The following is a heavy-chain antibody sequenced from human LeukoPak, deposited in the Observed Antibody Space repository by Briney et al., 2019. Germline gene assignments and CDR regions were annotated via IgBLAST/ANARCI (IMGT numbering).Heavy chain of an antibody. CDR2: ISGSGGST. CDR1: GFTFSSYA. J-gene: IGHJ4*02. Sequence: GGSLRLSCAASGFTFSSYAMSWVRQAPGKGLEWVSAISGSGGSTYYADSVKGRFTISRDNSKNTLYLQMNSLRAEDTAVYYCAKDHSSGWYEFSFDYWGQGTLVTVSS. V-gene: IGHV3-23*01. D-gene: IGHD6-19*01. CDR3: AKDHSSGWYEFSFDY.